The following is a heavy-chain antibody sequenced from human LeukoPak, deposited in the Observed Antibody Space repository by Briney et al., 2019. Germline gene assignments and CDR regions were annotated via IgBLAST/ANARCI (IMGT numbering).Heavy chain of an antibody. CDR2: SFYAGTT. D-gene: IGHD6-19*01. CDR3: ARSPRLPYSSGHFDY. Sequence: WETLSLSCTVSGGTITSSSYYWGWIRPPPGKGLEWIGSSFYAGTTYYNPSRKSGVTISVDTSKNQVSLRLNSVTAADTAVHYCARSPRLPYSSGHFDYWGQGMLVTDSS. V-gene: IGHV4-39*01. CDR1: GGTITSSSYY. J-gene: IGHJ4*02.